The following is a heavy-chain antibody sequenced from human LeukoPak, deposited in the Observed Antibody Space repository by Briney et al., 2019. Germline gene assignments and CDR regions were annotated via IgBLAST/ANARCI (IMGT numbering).Heavy chain of an antibody. Sequence: PSETLSLTCNVSGGSISSYHWSWIRQPPGKGLEWIGYIYHSGSTNYNPSLKSRVTISGDTSKNQFSLKLRSVTAADTAVYYCARCGPTILGVVMGYMAVWGKGTTVTVSS. CDR1: GGSISSYH. CDR2: IYHSGST. V-gene: IGHV4-59*01. J-gene: IGHJ6*03. D-gene: IGHD3-3*01. CDR3: ARCGPTILGVVMGYMAV.